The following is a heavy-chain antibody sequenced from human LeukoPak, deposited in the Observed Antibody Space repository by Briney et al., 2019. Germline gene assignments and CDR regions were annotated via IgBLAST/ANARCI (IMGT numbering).Heavy chain of an antibody. CDR2: IFHSGST. V-gene: IGHV4-4*02. CDR1: GGSISSSYW. Sequence: SGTLSLTCAASGGSISSSYWWSWVRQPPRKGLEWIGEIFHSGSTNYNSSLQSRVTISVDTSKNQFSLKLSSVTAADTAVYYCARQSWNAPPEHYLDSWGQGTLVTVSS. D-gene: IGHD1-1*01. CDR3: ARQSWNAPPEHYLDS. J-gene: IGHJ4*02.